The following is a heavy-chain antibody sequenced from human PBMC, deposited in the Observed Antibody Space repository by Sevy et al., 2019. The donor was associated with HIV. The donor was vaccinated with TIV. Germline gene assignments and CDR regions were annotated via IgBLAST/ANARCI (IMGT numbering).Heavy chain of an antibody. CDR3: AREAGGYDYDYGMDV. CDR1: GGTIVSSGHY. CDR2: IYYNGHT. Sequence: SETLSLTCSISGGTIVSSGHYWGWIRQTPGKGLEWIGSIYYNGHTFYTPSLKSRLTIPIDTSKNQFSLTLSSVTVADTAVYFGAREAGGYDYDYGMDVWGQGTTVTVSS. D-gene: IGHD5-12*01. V-gene: IGHV4-39*02. J-gene: IGHJ6*02.